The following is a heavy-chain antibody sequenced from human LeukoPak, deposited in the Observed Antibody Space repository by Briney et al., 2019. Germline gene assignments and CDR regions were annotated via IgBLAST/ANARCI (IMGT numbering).Heavy chain of an antibody. Sequence: SGGSLRLSCAASGFTFSSYSMNWVRQAPGKGLEWVSGISGSGGSTDYADSVKGRFTISRDNSKNTLYLQMNSLRAEDTAVYYCAKDATDGYGDYPLDYWGQGTLVTVSS. CDR2: ISGSGGST. D-gene: IGHD4-17*01. V-gene: IGHV3-23*01. CDR1: GFTFSSYS. J-gene: IGHJ4*02. CDR3: AKDATDGYGDYPLDY.